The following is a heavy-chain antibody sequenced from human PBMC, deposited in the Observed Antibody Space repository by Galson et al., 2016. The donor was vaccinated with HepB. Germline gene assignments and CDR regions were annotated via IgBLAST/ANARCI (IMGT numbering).Heavy chain of an antibody. D-gene: IGHD6-6*01. V-gene: IGHV3-9*01. J-gene: IGHJ3*01. CDR2: ISWNSASL. Sequence: SLRLSCAASGFTFKDYATHWVRQEPGKGLEWVSGISWNSASLNYADSVKGRFSISRDNAKNSVYLYMTSLRPEDSALYFCAKGGASRHDAFDGWGQGTMVTVSS. CDR1: GFTFKDYA. CDR3: AKGGASRHDAFDG.